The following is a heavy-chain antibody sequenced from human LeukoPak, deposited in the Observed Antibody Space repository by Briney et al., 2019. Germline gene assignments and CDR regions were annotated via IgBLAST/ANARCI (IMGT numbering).Heavy chain of an antibody. CDR3: ARDIAPSGSWWFDT. J-gene: IGHJ5*02. Sequence: GASVKVSCKASGGTFSSYAISWVRQAPGQGLEWMGWINPNGGETNYPQKFQGRVTMTRDTSISTADMELRWLTSDDTAMYYCARDIAPSGSWWFDTWGQGTPVTVSS. V-gene: IGHV1-2*02. D-gene: IGHD6-13*01. CDR1: GGTFSSYA. CDR2: INPNGGET.